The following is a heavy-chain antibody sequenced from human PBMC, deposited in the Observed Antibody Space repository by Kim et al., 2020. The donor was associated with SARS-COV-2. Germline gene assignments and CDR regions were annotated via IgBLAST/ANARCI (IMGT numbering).Heavy chain of an antibody. J-gene: IGHJ4*02. CDR2: IKGDGSEK. V-gene: IGHV3-7*03. Sequence: GGSLRLSCAGSGFSFSNDWMSWVRQAPGNGLEWVANIKGDGSEKHYVDSEKGRFTISRDNAKTSLYLQMNSLRVEDTAVYYCVREWGYWGQGTLVAVSS. CDR3: VREWGY. CDR1: GFSFSNDW. D-gene: IGHD3-16*01.